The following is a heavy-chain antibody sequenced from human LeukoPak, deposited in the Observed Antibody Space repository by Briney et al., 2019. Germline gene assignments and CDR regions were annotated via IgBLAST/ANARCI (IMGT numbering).Heavy chain of an antibody. V-gene: IGHV2-5*02. J-gene: IGHJ4*02. CDR3: AHRRGGYNWNHGVFDY. CDR1: GFSLSTSGVG. Sequence: SGPTLVNPTQTLTLTCTFSGFSLSTSGVGVGWIRQPPGKALEWLALIYWDDDKRYSPSLKSRLTITKVTSTNQVVLAMTNMDPVDTGTYYCAHRRGGYNWNHGVFDYWGQGTLVTVSS. CDR2: IYWDDDK. D-gene: IGHD1-14*01.